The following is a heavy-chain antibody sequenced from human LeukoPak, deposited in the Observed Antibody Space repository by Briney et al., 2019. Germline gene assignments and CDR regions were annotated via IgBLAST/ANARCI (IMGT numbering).Heavy chain of an antibody. CDR1: GFTFSSYA. J-gene: IGHJ4*02. D-gene: IGHD6-19*01. CDR3: ARSGYSSGWYLNY. V-gene: IGHV3-7*01. CDR2: IKQDGSEK. Sequence: PGGSLRLSCAASGFTFSSYAMSWVRQAPGKGLEWVANIKQDGSEKYYVDSVKGRFTISRDNAKNSLYLQMNSLRAEDTAVYYCARSGYSSGWYLNYWGQGTLVTVSS.